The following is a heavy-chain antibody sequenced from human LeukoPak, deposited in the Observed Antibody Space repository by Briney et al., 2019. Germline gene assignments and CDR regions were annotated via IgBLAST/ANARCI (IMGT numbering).Heavy chain of an antibody. CDR1: GFTFSNAW. CDR2: IKSKTDGGTT. J-gene: IGHJ3*02. D-gene: IGHD3-3*01. Sequence: GGSLRLSCAASGFTFSNAWMSWVRQAPGKGLEWVGRIKSKTDGGTTDYAAPVKGRFTISRDDSKNTLYLQMNSLKTEDTAVYYCTTVPSPNYDLPPGDAFDIWGQGTMVTVSS. CDR3: TTVPSPNYDLPPGDAFDI. V-gene: IGHV3-15*01.